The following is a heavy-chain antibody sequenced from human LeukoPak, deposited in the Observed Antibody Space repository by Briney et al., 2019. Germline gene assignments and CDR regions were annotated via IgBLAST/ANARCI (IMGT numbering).Heavy chain of an antibody. CDR3: AREALGGDYYFDY. CDR1: GFTFSSYG. V-gene: IGHV3-33*01. J-gene: IGHJ4*02. CDR2: IWYDGSNK. Sequence: PGGSLRLSCAASGFTFSSYGMHWVRQAPGKGLEWVAVIWYDGSNKYYADSVKGRFTISRDNSKNTLYLEMNSLRAEDTAVYYCAREALGGDYYFDYWGQGTLVTVSS. D-gene: IGHD3-10*01.